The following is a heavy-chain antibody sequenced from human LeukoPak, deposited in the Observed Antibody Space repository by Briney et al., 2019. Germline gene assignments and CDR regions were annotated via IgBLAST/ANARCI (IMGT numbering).Heavy chain of an antibody. CDR2: ISSSGSTI. CDR3: ARDQRYCTTTSCSFDY. Sequence: GSLRLSCAASGFTFSDYYMSWIRQAPGKGLEWVSYISSSGSTIYYADSVKGRFTISRDNAKNSLYLQMNSLRAEDTAVYYCARDQRYCTTTSCSFDYWGQGTLVTVSS. J-gene: IGHJ4*02. D-gene: IGHD2-2*01. CDR1: GFTFSDYY. V-gene: IGHV3-11*04.